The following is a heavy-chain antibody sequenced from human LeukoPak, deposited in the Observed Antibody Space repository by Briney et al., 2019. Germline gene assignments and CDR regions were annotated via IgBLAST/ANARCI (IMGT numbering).Heavy chain of an antibody. Sequence: SQTLSLTCVISGDSVSSNSAAWNWIRQSPSRGLEWLGRTYYRSKWYNDYAVSVKSRMTINPDTSKNQFSLQLNSVTPEDTAVYYCARVLTSGTTWDFDYWGQGILVTVSS. J-gene: IGHJ4*02. CDR2: TYYRSKWYN. D-gene: IGHD1-1*01. V-gene: IGHV6-1*01. CDR1: GDSVSSNSAA. CDR3: ARVLTSGTTWDFDY.